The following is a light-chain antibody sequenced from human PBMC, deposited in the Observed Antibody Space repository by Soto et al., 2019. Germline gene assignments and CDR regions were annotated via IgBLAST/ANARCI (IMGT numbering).Light chain of an antibody. Sequence: QSALTQPPSASGSPGQSVTISCTGASSDVGGYNYVSWYQQHPGKAPKLMIYEVIKRPSGVPDRFSGSKSGNTASLTVSGLQAEDEADYFCSSYAGNGYVFGTGTKVTVL. V-gene: IGLV2-8*01. CDR2: EVI. CDR1: SSDVGGYNY. CDR3: SSYAGNGYV. J-gene: IGLJ1*01.